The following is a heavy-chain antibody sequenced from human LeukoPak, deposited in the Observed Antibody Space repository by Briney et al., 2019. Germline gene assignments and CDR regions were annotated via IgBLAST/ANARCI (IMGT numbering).Heavy chain of an antibody. CDR3: ARVPYCTNGVCFFDY. D-gene: IGHD2-8*01. Sequence: SETLSLTXTVSGGSISSYYWSWIRQPPGKGLEWIGYIYYSGSTNYNPSLKSRVTISVDTSKNQFSLKLSSVTAADTAVYYCARVPYCTNGVCFFDYWGQGTLVTVSS. CDR2: IYYSGST. CDR1: GGSISSYY. J-gene: IGHJ4*02. V-gene: IGHV4-59*01.